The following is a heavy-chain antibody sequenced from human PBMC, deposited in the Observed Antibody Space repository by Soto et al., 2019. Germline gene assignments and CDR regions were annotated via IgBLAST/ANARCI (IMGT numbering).Heavy chain of an antibody. CDR2: INPSGGST. D-gene: IGHD3-22*01. J-gene: IGHJ4*02. Sequence: ASVKVSCKASGHTFTSYYMHWVRQAPGQGLEWMGIINPSGGSTSYAQKFQGRVTMTRDTSTSTVYMELSSLRSEDTAVYYCASLTDYYDSSGYHDYWGQGTLVTVSS. CDR1: GHTFTSYY. V-gene: IGHV1-46*01. CDR3: ASLTDYYDSSGYHDY.